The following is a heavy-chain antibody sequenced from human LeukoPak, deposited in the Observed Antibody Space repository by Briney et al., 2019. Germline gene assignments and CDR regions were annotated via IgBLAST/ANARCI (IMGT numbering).Heavy chain of an antibody. D-gene: IGHD6-13*01. CDR2: ISTYTGYS. J-gene: IGHJ4*02. CDR3: AENSRCGYTDY. V-gene: IGHV1-18*01. Sequence: ASVKVSCTASGYTFTSSGISWVRQAPGQGLEWMGWISTYTGYSKYAQNLQGRVTMTADTSTSTAYMELSSLRSDDTAVYYCAENSRCGYTDYWGQGTLVTVSS. CDR1: GYTFTSSG.